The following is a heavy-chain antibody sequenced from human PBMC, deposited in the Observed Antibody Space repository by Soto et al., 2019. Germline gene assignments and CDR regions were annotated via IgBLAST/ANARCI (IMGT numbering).Heavy chain of an antibody. Sequence: QVQLRESGPGLVKPSQTLSLTCTVSGGSIHSGGYYWNWIRQHPGKGLDRIGYMYYSGSTYDHPYRRSRVMISADTSENHVSLKLSSVTAADTAVYFCARGYRQSGYSSSWVLDDWGQGTLVNVSA. CDR1: GGSIHSGGYY. V-gene: IGHV4-31*03. D-gene: IGHD6-13*01. J-gene: IGHJ4*02. CDR3: ARGYRQSGYSSSWVLDD. CDR2: MYYSGST.